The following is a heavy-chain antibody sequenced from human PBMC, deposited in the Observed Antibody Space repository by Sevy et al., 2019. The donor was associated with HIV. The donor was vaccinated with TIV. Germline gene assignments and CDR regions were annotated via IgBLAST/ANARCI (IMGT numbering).Heavy chain of an antibody. CDR1: GFSFSDYA. J-gene: IGHJ4*02. Sequence: GGSLRLSCAASGFSFSDYAMNWVRQAPGKGLEWVGRIKSKSAGGTTDYAAPVKDRFTISRDDSKNTLYLQMNGLRTEDTAVYHCGRITPTTDVDYWGQGTLVTVSS. CDR3: GRITPTTDVDY. V-gene: IGHV3-15*05. D-gene: IGHD1-7*01. CDR2: IKSKSAGGTT.